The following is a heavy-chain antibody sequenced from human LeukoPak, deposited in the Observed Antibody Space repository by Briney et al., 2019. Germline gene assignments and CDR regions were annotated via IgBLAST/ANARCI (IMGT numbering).Heavy chain of an antibody. J-gene: IGHJ4*02. V-gene: IGHV3-30*02. D-gene: IGHD4/OR15-4a*01. CDR2: IRYDGSNK. CDR3: ARRAGAYSHPYDY. Sequence: GGSLRLSCAASGFTFSSYGMHWVRQAPGKGLEWVAFIRYDGSNKFYADSVKGRFTISRDNSKNTLYLQMNSLRADDTAVYYCARRAGAYSHPYDYWGQGTLVTVSS. CDR1: GFTFSSYG.